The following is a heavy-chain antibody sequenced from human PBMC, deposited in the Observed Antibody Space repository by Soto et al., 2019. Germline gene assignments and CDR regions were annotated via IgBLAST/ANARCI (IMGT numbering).Heavy chain of an antibody. CDR1: GGSISSSSYY. D-gene: IGHD6-13*01. V-gene: IGHV4-39*01. CDR2: IYYSGST. J-gene: IGHJ4*02. CDR3: ARRVATPRIAARYY. Sequence: QLQLQESGPGLVKPSETLSLTCTVSGGSISSSSYYWGWIRQPPGKGLEWIGSIYYSGSTYYNPSLRSRVTISVDTSKHQFSLKLSSVTAADTAVYYCARRVATPRIAARYYWGQGTLVTVSS.